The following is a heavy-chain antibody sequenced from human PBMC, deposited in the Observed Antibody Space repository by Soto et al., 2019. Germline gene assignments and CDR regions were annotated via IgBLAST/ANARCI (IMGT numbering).Heavy chain of an antibody. D-gene: IGHD3-22*01. CDR1: GGSISSGGYY. CDR3: ARYGYYYDSSGYSRYAFDI. V-gene: IGHV4-31*03. CDR2: IYYSGST. J-gene: IGHJ3*02. Sequence: SETLSLTCTVSGGSISSGGYYWSWIRRHPGKGREWIGYIYYSGSTYYNPSLKSRVTISVDTSKNQFSLKLSSVTAAGTAVYYCARYGYYYDSSGYSRYAFDIWGQGTMVTVSS.